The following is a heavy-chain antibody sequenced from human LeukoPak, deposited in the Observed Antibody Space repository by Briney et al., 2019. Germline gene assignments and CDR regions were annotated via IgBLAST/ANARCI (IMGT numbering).Heavy chain of an antibody. CDR1: GGSISSYY. CDR3: ARGPLRIYSGGRYGMDF. V-gene: IGHV4-59*12. J-gene: IGHJ6*01. CDR2: IYYSGST. Sequence: NRSESHLPTCTVSGGSISSYYWSWSRQPPGKGLEWVGYIYYSGSTNYNPSLKIRVTISVDTSNNQFSLKLSSVTAAETAVYYCARGPLRIYSGGRYGMDFWGQGTTVTVSS. D-gene: IGHD2-21*01.